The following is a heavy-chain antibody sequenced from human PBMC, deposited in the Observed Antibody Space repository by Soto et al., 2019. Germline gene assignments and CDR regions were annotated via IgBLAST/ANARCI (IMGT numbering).Heavy chain of an antibody. V-gene: IGHV3-66*01. D-gene: IGHD3-16*01. Sequence: EVQLVESGGGLVQPGGSLRLSCAASGFTVSSNYMSWVRQAPGKGLEWVSVIYSGGSTYYADSVKGRFTISRDNSKNTLFXQMNSLRAEDTAVYYCARDQRHNVGDYYYYYGMDVWGQGTTVTVSS. J-gene: IGHJ6*02. CDR3: ARDQRHNVGDYYYYYGMDV. CDR1: GFTVSSNY. CDR2: IYSGGST.